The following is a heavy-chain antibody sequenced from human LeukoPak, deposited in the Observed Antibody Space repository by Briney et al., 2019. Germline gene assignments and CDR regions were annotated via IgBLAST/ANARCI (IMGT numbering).Heavy chain of an antibody. CDR3: ARCWESYLFFVI. D-gene: IGHD5-18*01. Sequence: PSETLSHTCTVSVGSISSSTFYSGWIRQPPGEGLECIGTIYYSGSTFFNPSLKSPVTVSVDTSKNHFSLKLRAVTAADTAVDYCARCWESYLFFVIWGQGTMVSVPS. J-gene: IGHJ3*02. CDR1: VGSISSSTFY. V-gene: IGHV4-39*07. CDR2: IYYSGST.